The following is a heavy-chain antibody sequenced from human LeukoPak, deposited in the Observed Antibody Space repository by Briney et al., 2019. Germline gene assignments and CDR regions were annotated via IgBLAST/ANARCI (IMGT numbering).Heavy chain of an antibody. CDR3: TRGKGDQGWY. CDR1: GFTFGDYA. D-gene: IGHD2-15*01. V-gene: IGHV3-49*03. J-gene: IGHJ4*02. CDR2: IRSKAYGGTT. Sequence: PGRSLRLSCTASGFTFGDYAMSWFRQAPGKRLEWVGFIRSKAYGGTTEYAASVKGRFTISRDDSKSIAYLQMNSLKTEDTAVYYCTRGKGDQGWYWGQGTLVTVSS.